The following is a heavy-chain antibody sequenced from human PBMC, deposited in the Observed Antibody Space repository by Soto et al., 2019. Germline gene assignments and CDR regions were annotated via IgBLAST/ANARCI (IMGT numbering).Heavy chain of an antibody. Sequence: QVQLVQSGAEVKKPGASVKVSCKASGYTFTRSGISWVRQAPGQGPEWMGWISSYNGDTNYAQTVQGRVTMTTDTSTSTAYMELSSLRSDDTAVYYCAREGVAPYYYYGMDVWGQGTPVTVSS. CDR2: ISSYNGDT. D-gene: IGHD5-12*01. CDR1: GYTFTRSG. CDR3: AREGVAPYYYYGMDV. V-gene: IGHV1-18*01. J-gene: IGHJ6*02.